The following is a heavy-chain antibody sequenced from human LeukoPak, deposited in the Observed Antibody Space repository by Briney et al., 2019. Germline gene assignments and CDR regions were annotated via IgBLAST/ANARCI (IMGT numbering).Heavy chain of an antibody. CDR2: IIPSGHTT. D-gene: IGHD3-10*01. CDR1: GFTFSSHG. V-gene: IGHV3-23*01. CDR3: ARESGVGYSVSGTYYIKSVGVDF. J-gene: IGHJ4*02. Sequence: PGGSLRLSCAASGFTFSSHGMNWVRQAPGKGLEWVSGIIPSGHTTYYADSVRGRFTISRDNSRNTLYLQMNSLRAEDTALYYCARESGVGYSVSGTYYIKSVGVDFWGQGTLVTVSS.